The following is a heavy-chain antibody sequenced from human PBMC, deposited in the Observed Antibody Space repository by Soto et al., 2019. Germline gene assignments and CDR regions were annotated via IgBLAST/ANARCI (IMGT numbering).Heavy chain of an antibody. CDR1: GFTFSSYA. CDR3: ALGKNVSYFDY. CDR2: IGASGGGT. Sequence: PGGSLRLSCAASGFTFSSYAMSWVRQAPGKGLEWVSAIGASGGGTYYADSVKGRFTISRDNSKNTLHLQMNSLRTEDTAVYYCALGKNVSYFDYWGQGTLVTVSS. V-gene: IGHV3-23*01. J-gene: IGHJ4*02.